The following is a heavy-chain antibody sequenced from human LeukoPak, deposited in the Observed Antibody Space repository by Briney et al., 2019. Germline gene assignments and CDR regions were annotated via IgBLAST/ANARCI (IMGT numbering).Heavy chain of an antibody. CDR3: ARDRRGYCSGGSCQPYNWSDP. J-gene: IGHJ5*02. V-gene: IGHV1-69*13. CDR1: GGTFSSYA. CDR2: IIPIFGTA. D-gene: IGHD2-15*01. Sequence: SVKVSGKASGGTFSSYAISWVGQAPGQGLEWMGGIIPIFGTANYAQKFQGRVTITADESTSTAYMELSSLRSEDTAVYYCARDRRGYCSGGSCQPYNWSDPWGQGTLVTVSS.